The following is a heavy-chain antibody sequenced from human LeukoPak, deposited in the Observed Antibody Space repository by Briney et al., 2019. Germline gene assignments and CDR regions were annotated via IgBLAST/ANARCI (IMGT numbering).Heavy chain of an antibody. CDR1: GFTFNIYA. V-gene: IGHV3-30*02. CDR2: IRFDGNNR. J-gene: IGHJ3*01. CDR3: VKRLTLGDLSIKGAFAL. Sequence: PGGSLRLSCAASGFTFNIYAMHWVRQLPGKGLEWVAFIRFDGNNRYYADSVRGRFTISRDNSKNTLSLQMHSLRVEDSAMYYCVKRLTLGDLSIKGAFALWGRGTMVTVAA. D-gene: IGHD3-16*02.